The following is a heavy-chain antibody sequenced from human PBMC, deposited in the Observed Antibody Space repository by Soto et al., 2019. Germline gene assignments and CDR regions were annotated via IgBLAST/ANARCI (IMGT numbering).Heavy chain of an antibody. V-gene: IGHV4-31*03. CDR3: SRDLSFSWFDY. J-gene: IGHJ4*02. CDR2: IYYTGST. D-gene: IGHD2-2*01. CDR1: GASFSSGAHY. Sequence: QVQLQESGPGLVKPSQTLSLTCTVSGASFSSGAHYWPWIRQHPGKGLEWIGYIYYTGSTAYNPSPKSRVTISADTSKNHFTLKLRSMTAADTAVYYCSRDLSFSWFDYWGQGTLVTVSS.